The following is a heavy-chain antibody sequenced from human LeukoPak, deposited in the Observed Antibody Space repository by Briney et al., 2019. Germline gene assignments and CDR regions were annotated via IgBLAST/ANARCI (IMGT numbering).Heavy chain of an antibody. Sequence: ASVKVSCKASGYTFTGYYMHWVRQAPGQGLEWMGWINPNSGGTNYAQKFQGRVTMTRDTSISTAYMELSRLRSDDTAVYYCARANYDFWSGYSSDXFDIXXQGTXVTVS. CDR1: GYTFTGYY. CDR3: ARANYDFWSGYSSDXFDI. CDR2: INPNSGGT. V-gene: IGHV1-2*02. J-gene: IGHJ3*02. D-gene: IGHD3-3*01.